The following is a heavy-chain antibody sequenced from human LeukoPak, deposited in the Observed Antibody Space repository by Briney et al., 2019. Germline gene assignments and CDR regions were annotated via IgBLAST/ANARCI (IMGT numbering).Heavy chain of an antibody. V-gene: IGHV3-48*04. CDR3: ARDLSYCTITSCSYYYYGMDV. CDR1: GFTFSSYS. CDR2: ISSSSSTI. Sequence: GGSLRLSCAASGFTFSSYSMNWVRQAPGKGLEWVSYISSSSSTIYYADSVKGRFTISRDNAKNSLYLQMNSLRAEDTAVYYCARDLSYCTITSCSYYYYGMDVWGQGTTVTVSS. J-gene: IGHJ6*02. D-gene: IGHD2-2*01.